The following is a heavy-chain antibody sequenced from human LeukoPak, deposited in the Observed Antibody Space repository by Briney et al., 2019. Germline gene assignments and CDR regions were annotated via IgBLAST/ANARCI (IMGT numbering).Heavy chain of an antibody. V-gene: IGHV3-33*08. J-gene: IGHJ4*02. Sequence: GRSLRLSCAASGFTFSSYAMHWVRQAPGKGLEWVAVIWYDGSNKYYADSVKGRFTISRDNSKNTLYLQMNSLRAEDTAVYYCARNPKYGDGAFDYWGQGTLVTVSS. CDR3: ARNPKYGDGAFDY. D-gene: IGHD4-17*01. CDR1: GFTFSSYA. CDR2: IWYDGSNK.